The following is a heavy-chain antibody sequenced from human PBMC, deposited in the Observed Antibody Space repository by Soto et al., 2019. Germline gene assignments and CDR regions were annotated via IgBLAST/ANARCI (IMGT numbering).Heavy chain of an antibody. Sequence: PSETLSLTCTVSGGAISSDDYYWSWIRQAPGRGLEWIGYIHSSGSIYYNPSLKSRATMSIDTAGNQFSLKVSSVTVAATAVYYCARDLDGLHDDTSGPFPRPGWGQGTLVTVSS. J-gene: IGHJ1*01. V-gene: IGHV4-30-4*01. CDR3: ARDLDGLHDDTSGPFPRPG. CDR2: IHSSGSI. CDR1: GGAISSDDYY. D-gene: IGHD3-22*01.